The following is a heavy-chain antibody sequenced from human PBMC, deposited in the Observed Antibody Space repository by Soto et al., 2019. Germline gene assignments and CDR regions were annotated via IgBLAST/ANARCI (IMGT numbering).Heavy chain of an antibody. CDR3: AREASDSGPTWFDP. CDR1: GFTSSNYA. V-gene: IGHV3-23*01. Sequence: EVQLLESGGTLVQPGGSLRLSCAASGFTSSNYAMSWVRQAPGKGLEWVSAITGSGTNAYYPDSVKGRFTVSRDNSQNTVYLQMNSLRADDTAIYYCAREASDSGPTWFDPWRQGTLVTVSS. J-gene: IGHJ5*02. CDR2: ITGSGTNA. D-gene: IGHD3-10*01.